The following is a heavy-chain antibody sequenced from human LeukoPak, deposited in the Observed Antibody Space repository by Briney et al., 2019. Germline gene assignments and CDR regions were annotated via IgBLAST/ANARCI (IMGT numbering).Heavy chain of an antibody. CDR2: ISAYNGNT. CDR3: ARDGTYYYGSGSPNWFDP. CDR1: GYTFTSYG. J-gene: IGHJ5*02. V-gene: IGHV1-18*01. D-gene: IGHD3-10*01. Sequence: GASVKVSFKASGYTFTSYGISWVRQAPGQGLEWMGWISAYNGNTNYAQKLQGRVTMTTDTSTSTAYMELRSLRSDDTAVYYCARDGTYYYGSGSPNWFDPWGQGTLVTVSS.